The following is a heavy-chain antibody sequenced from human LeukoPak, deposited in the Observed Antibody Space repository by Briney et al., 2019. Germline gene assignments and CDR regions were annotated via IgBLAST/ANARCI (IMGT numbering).Heavy chain of an antibody. Sequence: SETLSLTCAVYGGSFSGYYWSWIRQPPGKGLEWIGEINHSGSTNYNPSLKSRVTISVGTSKNQFSLKLSSVTAADTAVYYCARGSDYSNYFDWFDPWGQGTLVTVSS. CDR2: INHSGST. CDR3: ARGSDYSNYFDWFDP. J-gene: IGHJ5*02. CDR1: GGSFSGYY. D-gene: IGHD4-11*01. V-gene: IGHV4-34*01.